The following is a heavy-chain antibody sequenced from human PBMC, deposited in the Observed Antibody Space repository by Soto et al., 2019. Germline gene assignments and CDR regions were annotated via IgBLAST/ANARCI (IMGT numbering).Heavy chain of an antibody. CDR1: GYTITSND. D-gene: IGHD4-17*01. CDR2: MNPNSGNT. CDR3: AINSGDPTYYYYYYLDV. Sequence: ASVKLSSNASGYTITSNDINWVRHAPGQGLEGMGSMNPNSGNTSYAQKFQGRVTMTRDTSTSTVYMELSSLRSEDTAVYYCAINSGDPTYYYYYYLDVWGKGTTVTV. V-gene: IGHV1-8*01. J-gene: IGHJ6*03.